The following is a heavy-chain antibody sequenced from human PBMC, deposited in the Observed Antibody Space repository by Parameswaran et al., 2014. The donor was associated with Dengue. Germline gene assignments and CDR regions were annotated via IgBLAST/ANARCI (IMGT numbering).Heavy chain of an antibody. CDR1: AISSA. Sequence: AISSARWIRQPPGKGLEWIGYIHYSGLTNYNPSLNSRVTISVDTSKSQFSPKLNSVTAADTAVYYCARHVVPEDYSDPSDFWGQGTLVTVSS. CDR3: ARHVVPEDYSDPSDF. J-gene: IGHJ4*02. D-gene: IGHD4-17*01. V-gene: IGHV4-59*08. CDR2: IHYSGLT.